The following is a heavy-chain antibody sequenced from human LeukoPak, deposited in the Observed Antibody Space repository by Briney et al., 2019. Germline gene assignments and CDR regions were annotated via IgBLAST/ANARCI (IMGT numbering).Heavy chain of an antibody. CDR3: ASRGSTRYDSSGYYFSYFDY. CDR2: ISSSSSTI. V-gene: IGHV3-48*04. CDR1: GFTFSSYS. J-gene: IGHJ4*02. D-gene: IGHD3-22*01. Sequence: GGSLRLSCAASGFTFSSYSMNWVRQAPGKGLEWVSYISSSSSTIYYADSVKGRFTISRDNAKNSLYLQMNSLRAEDTAVYYCASRGSTRYDSSGYYFSYFDYWGQGTLVTVSS.